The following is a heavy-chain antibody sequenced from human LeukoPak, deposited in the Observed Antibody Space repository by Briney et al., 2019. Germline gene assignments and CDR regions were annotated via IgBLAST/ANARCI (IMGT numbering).Heavy chain of an antibody. CDR2: INPSGGST. D-gene: IGHD3-10*01. CDR3: ARETMVRGVINLLYYGMDV. V-gene: IGHV1-46*01. Sequence: ASVKVSCKASGYTFTSYYMHWVRQAPGQGLEWMGIINPSGGSTSYAQKFQGRVTMTRDTSTSTVYMELSSLRSEDTAVYYCARETMVRGVINLLYYGMDVWGQGTTVTVPS. J-gene: IGHJ6*02. CDR1: GYTFTSYY.